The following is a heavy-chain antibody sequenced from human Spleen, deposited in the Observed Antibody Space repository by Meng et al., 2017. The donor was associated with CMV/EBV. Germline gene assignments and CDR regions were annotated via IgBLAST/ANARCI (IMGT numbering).Heavy chain of an antibody. V-gene: IGHV3-11*01. Sequence: FSDYSMSWIRQAPGKGLEWVSYIGSSGTTIFYADSVKGRFTISRDNAKKSLYLQMNSLRAEDTAVYYCARVSYYDFWSGYHEWFDPWGQGTLVTVSS. J-gene: IGHJ5*02. CDR2: IGSSGTTI. CDR3: ARVSYYDFWSGYHEWFDP. CDR1: FSDYS. D-gene: IGHD3-3*01.